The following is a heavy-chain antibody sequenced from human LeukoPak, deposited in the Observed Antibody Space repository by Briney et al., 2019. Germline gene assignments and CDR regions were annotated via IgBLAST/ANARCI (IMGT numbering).Heavy chain of an antibody. CDR3: ARILLPAYCGGDCYSGWYFDL. Sequence: SETLSLTCTVSGGSISSSSYYWGWIRQPPGKGLEWIGSIYYSGSTYYNPSLKSQVTISVDTSKNQFSLKLSSVTAADTAVYYCARILLPAYCGGDCYSGWYFDLWGRGTLVTVSS. CDR2: IYYSGST. V-gene: IGHV4-39*01. J-gene: IGHJ2*01. CDR1: GGSISSSSYY. D-gene: IGHD2-21*02.